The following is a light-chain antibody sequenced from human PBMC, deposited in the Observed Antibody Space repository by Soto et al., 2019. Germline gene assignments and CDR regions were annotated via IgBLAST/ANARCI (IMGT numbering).Light chain of an antibody. CDR1: SSDVGVYDY. CDR2: DVS. CDR3: SSYTSSITLFG. V-gene: IGLV2-14*03. Sequence: QSALTQPASVSGSPGQSITVSCTGTSSDVGVYDYVSWYQQHPGKAPKLIIYDVSNRPSGVSDRFSGSKSGNTASLTISGLQAEDAADYYCSSYTSSITLFGFXSGTKV. J-gene: IGLJ1*01.